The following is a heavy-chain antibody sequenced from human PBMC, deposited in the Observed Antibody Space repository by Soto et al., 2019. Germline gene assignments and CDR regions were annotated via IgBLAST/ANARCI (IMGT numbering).Heavy chain of an antibody. D-gene: IGHD6-6*01. J-gene: IGHJ4*02. Sequence: QVQLVPSGAEVKKPGASVKVSCKASGYTFTSYGISWVRQAPGQGLEWMGWISAYNGNTNYAQKLQGRVTMTTDTATSTAYMELRSLRSDDTAVYYCARDLSRGEYSRSSGAYWGQGTLVTVSS. CDR2: ISAYNGNT. V-gene: IGHV1-18*04. CDR3: ARDLSRGEYSRSSGAY. CDR1: GYTFTSYG.